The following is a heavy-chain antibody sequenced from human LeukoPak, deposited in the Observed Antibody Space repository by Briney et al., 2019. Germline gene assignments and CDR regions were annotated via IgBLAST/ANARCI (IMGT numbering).Heavy chain of an antibody. CDR2: IYSGGST. CDR3: ARSNYRKGYYYYMDV. V-gene: IGHV3-53*01. J-gene: IGHJ6*03. D-gene: IGHD4/OR15-4a*01. Sequence: GGSLRLSCAASGFTVSSNYMSWVRRAPGKGLEWVSVIYSGGSTYYADSVKGRFTISRDNSKNTLYLQMNSLRAEDTAVYYCARSNYRKGYYYYMDVWGKGTTVTVSS. CDR1: GFTVSSNY.